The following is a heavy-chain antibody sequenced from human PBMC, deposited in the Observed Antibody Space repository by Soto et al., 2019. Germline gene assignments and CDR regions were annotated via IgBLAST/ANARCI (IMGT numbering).Heavy chain of an antibody. J-gene: IGHJ4*02. D-gene: IGHD5-12*01. V-gene: IGHV4-61*01. CDR1: GGSVTSDSYY. Sequence: PSETLSLTCSVSGGSVTSDSYYWNWIRQPPGKGLEWIGYINDSGRTNYNTSLRTRVNILVDKSKNQFSLRLNSVTATDTAVYYCARARGYSGYDLLWGQGTLVTV. CDR3: ARARGYSGYDLL. CDR2: INDSGRT.